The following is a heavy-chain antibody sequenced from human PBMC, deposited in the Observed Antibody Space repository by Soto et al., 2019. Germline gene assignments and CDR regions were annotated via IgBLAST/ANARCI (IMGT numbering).Heavy chain of an antibody. CDR2: ISSDGTNG. Sequence: QVQLVESGGGVVQPGKSLRLSCAASGFTFNNYGMHWVRQAPGKGLEWVAAISSDGTNGYSADSVKGRFTISRDNSKITVHLQMDSLRPEDTAVYYCARRAVAFDYWGQGTLVTVSS. CDR3: ARRAVAFDY. CDR1: GFTFNNYG. D-gene: IGHD6-19*01. V-gene: IGHV3-30*03. J-gene: IGHJ4*02.